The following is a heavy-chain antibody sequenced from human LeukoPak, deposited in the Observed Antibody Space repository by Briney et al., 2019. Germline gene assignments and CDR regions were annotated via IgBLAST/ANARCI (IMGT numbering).Heavy chain of an antibody. CDR1: GFTFSSYA. V-gene: IGHV3-23*01. CDR2: ISGSGGST. J-gene: IGHJ4*02. CDR3: AKEGGHRGYSSGWYFPFDY. D-gene: IGHD6-19*01. Sequence: PGGSLRLSCAASGFTFSSYAMSWVRQAPGKGLEWVSAISGSGGSTYYADSVKGRFTISRDNSKNTLYLQMNSLRAEDTAVYYCAKEGGHRGYSSGWYFPFDYWGQGTLVTISS.